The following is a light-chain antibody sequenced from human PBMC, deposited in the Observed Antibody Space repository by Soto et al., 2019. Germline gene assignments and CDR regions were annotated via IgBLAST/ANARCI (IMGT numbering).Light chain of an antibody. V-gene: IGKV1-5*03. Sequence: DIQMTQSPSTLSGSVGDRVTITCRASQTISSWLAWYQQKPGKAPKLLIYKASTLKSGVPSRFSGSGSGTEFTLTISSLQPDDFATYYFQHYNSYSEAFGQGNKVEL. CDR3: QHYNSYSEA. CDR2: KAS. CDR1: QTISSW. J-gene: IGKJ1*01.